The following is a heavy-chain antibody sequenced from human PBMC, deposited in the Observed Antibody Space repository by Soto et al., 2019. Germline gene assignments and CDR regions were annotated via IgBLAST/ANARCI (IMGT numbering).Heavy chain of an antibody. D-gene: IGHD3-9*01. J-gene: IGHJ4*02. CDR1: GGSISSGGYY. V-gene: IGHV4-31*03. CDR2: IYYSGNT. CDR3: ARDPNPIFDT. Sequence: QVQLQESGPGLVKPSQTLSLTCTVSGGSISSGGYYWSWIRQYPGKGLEWIGYIYYSGNTYYNPSLESRVTISVDTSKNQFSLRLSSVTAADTAVYYCARDPNPIFDTRGQGILVTVSS.